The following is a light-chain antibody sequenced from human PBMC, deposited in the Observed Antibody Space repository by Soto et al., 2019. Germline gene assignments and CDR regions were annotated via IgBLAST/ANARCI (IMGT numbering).Light chain of an antibody. J-gene: IGKJ4*01. CDR1: QSVSSSN. Sequence: EIGLSQSPGAVSLSPGERATLSCTASQSVSSSNLAWYQQKLGQAPRLFIFRASSRATGVPARCSGSGSGREFNMTISSLQSEDFAVYYCQQYTNWPLATFGGGTKVDIK. CDR2: RAS. V-gene: IGKV3-15*01. CDR3: QQYTNWPLAT.